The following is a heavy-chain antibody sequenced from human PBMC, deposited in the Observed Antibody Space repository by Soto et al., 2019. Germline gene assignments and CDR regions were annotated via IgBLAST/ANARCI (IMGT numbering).Heavy chain of an antibody. CDR3: ARRDHMSGRGETFSYYYYGMDV. Sequence: EVQLVQSGAEVKKPGESLRISCKGSGYSFTSYWISWVRQMPGKGLEWMGRIDPIDSYTNYSPSFQGHVTISADKSISTAYLQWSSLKDSDTAMYYCARRDHMSGRGETFSYYYYGMDVWGQGTTVTVSS. J-gene: IGHJ6*02. CDR2: IDPIDSYT. D-gene: IGHD1-26*01. V-gene: IGHV5-10-1*01. CDR1: GYSFTSYW.